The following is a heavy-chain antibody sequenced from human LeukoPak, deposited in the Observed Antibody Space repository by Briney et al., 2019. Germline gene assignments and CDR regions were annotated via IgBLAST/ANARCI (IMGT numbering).Heavy chain of an antibody. CDR1: GYTFIGYY. CDR3: VKDQDYGGIDGNAFDI. V-gene: IGHV1-2*02. CDR2: INPKSGGT. J-gene: IGHJ3*02. D-gene: IGHD4-23*01. Sequence: ASVKVSCKASGYTFIGYYMHWVRQAPGQGLEWMGWINPKSGGTNYAQKFQGRVTMTRDTSISTAYMEMSRLRSDDTAVYYCVKDQDYGGIDGNAFDIWGQGTMVTVSS.